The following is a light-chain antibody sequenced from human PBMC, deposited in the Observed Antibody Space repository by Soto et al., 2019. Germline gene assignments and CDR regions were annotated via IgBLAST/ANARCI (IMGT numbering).Light chain of an antibody. CDR2: EAR. CDR3: SLYTSENTYV. Sequence: SVLTHPPSVSASPLQSVTISCTGSSTDFVNYNRVSWYQQPPGTAPKLIIYEARNRPSGVPDRFSGSKSGNTASLTISGLQAADEADYYCSLYTSENTYVFGTGSKVTVL. J-gene: IGLJ1*01. V-gene: IGLV2-18*01. CDR1: STDFVNYNR.